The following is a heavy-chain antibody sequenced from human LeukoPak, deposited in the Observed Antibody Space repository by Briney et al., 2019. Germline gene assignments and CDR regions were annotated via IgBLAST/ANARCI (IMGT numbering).Heavy chain of an antibody. V-gene: IGHV1-46*01. J-gene: IGHJ5*02. CDR3: ARDINRLDYYDSSGYLNWFDP. Sequence: ASVKVSCKASGFPLTGYYLHWLRRAPEKGLRWRGLVNPVVVRTSYAQKFQGRVTMTRDTSTSTVYMELSSLRSEDTAVYYCARDINRLDYYDSSGYLNWFDPWGQGTLVTVSS. CDR2: VNPVVVRT. CDR1: GFPLTGYY. D-gene: IGHD3-22*01.